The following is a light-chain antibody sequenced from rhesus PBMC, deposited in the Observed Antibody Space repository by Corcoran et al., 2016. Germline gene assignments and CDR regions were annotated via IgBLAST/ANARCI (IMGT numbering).Light chain of an antibody. CDR1: QGISTY. CDR3: LQSTYDPLT. CDR2: AAS. Sequence: DIQMTQSPSSLSAPVGDRVTITCSACQGISTYLNRYQQTPGKAPKRLIYAASSLQSGVPARFSGSGAGTDFTLTIKSLQHAYFATSYYLQSTYDPLTFEGGAKVEI. V-gene: IGKV1-43*02. J-gene: IGKJ4*01.